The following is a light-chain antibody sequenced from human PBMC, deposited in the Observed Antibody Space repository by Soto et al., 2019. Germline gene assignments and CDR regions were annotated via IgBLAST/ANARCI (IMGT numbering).Light chain of an antibody. V-gene: IGLV2-14*01. CDR3: SSYTSSSTLNV. Sequence: QSALTQPASVSGSPGQSITLSCTGTISDVGGYNYVSWYQQHPGKAPKLMIYEVSNRPSGVSDRFSGSKSGNTASLTISGLQAEDEADYYCSSYTSSSTLNVFGTGTKVTVL. CDR2: EVS. J-gene: IGLJ1*01. CDR1: ISDVGGYNY.